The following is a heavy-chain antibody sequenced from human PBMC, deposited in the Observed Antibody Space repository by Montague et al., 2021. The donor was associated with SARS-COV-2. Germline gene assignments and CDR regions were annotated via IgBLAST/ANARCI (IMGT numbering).Heavy chain of an antibody. CDR3: ARGLVGWFDP. D-gene: IGHD3/OR15-3a*01. Sequence: SETLSLTRTLSGGSISSSSYYWGWIRQPPGKGLEWIGSIYYSGSTYYXPSLKSRVTISVDTSKNQFSLKLSSVTAADTAVYYCARGLVGWFDPWGQGTLVTVSS. CDR2: IYYSGST. CDR1: GGSISSSSYY. J-gene: IGHJ5*02. V-gene: IGHV4-39*01.